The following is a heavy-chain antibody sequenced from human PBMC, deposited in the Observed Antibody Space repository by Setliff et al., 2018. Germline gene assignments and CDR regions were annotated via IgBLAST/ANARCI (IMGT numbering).Heavy chain of an antibody. CDR3: AGDADGDYDAFDI. J-gene: IGHJ3*02. CDR1: GYTFTSYG. D-gene: IGHD4-17*01. CDR2: ISAYNGNT. V-gene: IGHV1-18*01. Sequence: VASVKVSCKASGYTFTSYGISWVRQAPGQGLEWMGWISAYNGNTNYAQKLQGRVTMTTDTSTSTAYMELRSLRSDDTAVYYCAGDADGDYDAFDIWGQGTMVTVSS.